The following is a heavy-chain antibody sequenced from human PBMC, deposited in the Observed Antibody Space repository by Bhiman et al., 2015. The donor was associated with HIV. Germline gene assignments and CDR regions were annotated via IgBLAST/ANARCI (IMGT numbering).Heavy chain of an antibody. V-gene: IGHV3-66*01. CDR3: ARDLRPFGSQHYYYGMDV. J-gene: IGHJ6*02. CDR2: IYSGGST. Sequence: EVQLVESGGGLVQPGGSLRLSCAASGFTVSSNYMSWVRQAPGKGLEWVSVIYSGGSTYFADSVKGRFTISRDNSKNTLYLQMNSLRAEDTAVYYCARDLRPFGSQHYYYGMDVWGQGTTVTVSS. D-gene: IGHD3-10*01. CDR1: GFTVSSNY.